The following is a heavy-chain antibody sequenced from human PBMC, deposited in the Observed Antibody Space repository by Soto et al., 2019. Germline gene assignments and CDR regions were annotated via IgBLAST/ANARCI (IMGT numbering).Heavy chain of an antibody. CDR2: TSYDGSNN. CDR3: ARWGTTGGLDV. D-gene: IGHD3-16*01. V-gene: IGHV3-33*05. Sequence: QVQLVESGGGVVQPGTSLRLSCVGSGFTFRSYVIHWVRQAPGKGLEWVALTSYDGSNNFYGDSVKGRFTISRQNSRNTLELQMDSLTFADTALYYCARWGTTGGLDVWGQGTLVSVSS. CDR1: GFTFRSYV. J-gene: IGHJ4*02.